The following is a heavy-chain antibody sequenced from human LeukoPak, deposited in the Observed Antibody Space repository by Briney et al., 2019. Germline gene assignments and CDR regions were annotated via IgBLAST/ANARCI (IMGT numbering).Heavy chain of an antibody. CDR2: IYPGGSDT. CDR1: GYSFTSYW. V-gene: IGHV5-51*01. D-gene: IGHD6-19*01. CDR3: ARHTRAYSSGWQYWYFDL. Sequence: GESLKISCKGSGYSFTSYWIGWVRQMPGKGLEWMGIIYPGGSDTRYSPSFQGQVTISADKSISTAYLQWSSLKASDTAMYYCARHTRAYSSGWQYWYFDLWGRGTLVTVSS. J-gene: IGHJ2*01.